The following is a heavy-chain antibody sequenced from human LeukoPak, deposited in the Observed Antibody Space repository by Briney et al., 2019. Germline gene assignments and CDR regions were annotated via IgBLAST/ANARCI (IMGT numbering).Heavy chain of an antibody. V-gene: IGHV3-74*01. Sequence: GGSLRLSCAASGFTFSSYWMQWVRQAPGKGLVWVSRLSPDGSSTTSADSVKGRFTISRDNAKNTLYLQMNSLRAEDTAVYYCAREGLYYYMDVWGKGTTVTVSS. J-gene: IGHJ6*03. CDR1: GFTFSSYW. CDR3: AREGLYYYMDV. CDR2: LSPDGSST.